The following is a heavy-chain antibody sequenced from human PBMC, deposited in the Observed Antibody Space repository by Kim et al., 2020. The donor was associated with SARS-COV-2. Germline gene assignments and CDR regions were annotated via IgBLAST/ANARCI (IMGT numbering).Heavy chain of an antibody. J-gene: IGHJ4*02. V-gene: IGHV1-46*01. Sequence: EQKFQGRVPIDRDTSTSTVYMGLSSLRSEDTAVYYCARALGGGRAGCDYWGQGNLVTVSS. D-gene: IGHD3-16*01. CDR3: ARALGGGRAGCDY.